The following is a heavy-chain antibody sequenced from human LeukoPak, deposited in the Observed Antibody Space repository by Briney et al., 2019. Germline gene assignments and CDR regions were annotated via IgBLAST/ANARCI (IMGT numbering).Heavy chain of an antibody. CDR1: GYTFTSYW. CDR2: IDPSDSYT. V-gene: IGHV5-10-1*01. Sequence: GESLRISCQGSGYTFTSYWISWVRQMPGGGLEGMGRIDPSDSYTNYSPSFQGHVTISADKSIPTAYLQWSSLKASDTAIYYCTGHPGIASDLGVWGQGTTVTVSS. J-gene: IGHJ6*02. D-gene: IGHD6-13*01. CDR3: TGHPGIASDLGV.